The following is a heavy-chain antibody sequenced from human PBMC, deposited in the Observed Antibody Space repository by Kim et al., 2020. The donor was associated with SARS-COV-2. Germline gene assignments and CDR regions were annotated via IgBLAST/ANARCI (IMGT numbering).Heavy chain of an antibody. J-gene: IGHJ6*03. V-gene: IGHV1-2*02. Sequence: RYAQKFQGRVTMTRDTSVSTAYMEMSGLRLDDTAVYYCSKARDYFYYMDVWGKGTTVSVSS. CDR3: SKARDYFYYMDV. D-gene: IGHD5-12*01.